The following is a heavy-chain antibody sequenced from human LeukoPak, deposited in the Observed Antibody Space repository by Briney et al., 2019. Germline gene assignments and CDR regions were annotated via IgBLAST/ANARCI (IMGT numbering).Heavy chain of an antibody. J-gene: IGHJ4*02. Sequence: GGSLRLSCAASGLTFNSYAMSWVRQAPGKGLEWVSGITGSGRTTYHADSVKGRFTISRDNSKNSLYLQINSLRAEDTAVYYCAKGLLITILGSLDYWGQGTLVTVSS. D-gene: IGHD3-3*01. V-gene: IGHV3-23*01. CDR2: ITGSGRTT. CDR3: AKGLLITILGSLDY. CDR1: GLTFNSYA.